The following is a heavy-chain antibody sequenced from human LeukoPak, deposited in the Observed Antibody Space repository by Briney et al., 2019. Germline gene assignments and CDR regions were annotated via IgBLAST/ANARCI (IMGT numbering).Heavy chain of an antibody. CDR2: INSDGSST. V-gene: IGHV3-74*01. Sequence: PGGSLRLSCAASGFTFSSYWMHWVRQAPGKGLVWVSRINSDGSSTNYADSVKGRFTISRDNAKNTLYLQMNSLRAEDTALYYCAKAGYCSSTSCRYYYYYYMDVWGKGTTVTISS. CDR1: GFTFSSYW. D-gene: IGHD2-2*01. J-gene: IGHJ6*03. CDR3: AKAGYCSSTSCRYYYYYYMDV.